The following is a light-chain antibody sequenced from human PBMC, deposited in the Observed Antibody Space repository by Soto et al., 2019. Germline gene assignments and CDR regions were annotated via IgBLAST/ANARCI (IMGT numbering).Light chain of an antibody. CDR1: SSDVGGYNY. V-gene: IGLV2-14*01. CDR2: DVS. CDR3: SSYTSSSTSVI. J-gene: IGLJ2*01. Sequence: QYVLTQPASVSGSPGQSITISCTVTSSDVGGYNYVSWYQQHPGKAPKLMIYDVSNRPSGVSNRFSGSKSGNTASLTISGLQAEDEADYYCSSYTSSSTSVIFGGGTKVTVL.